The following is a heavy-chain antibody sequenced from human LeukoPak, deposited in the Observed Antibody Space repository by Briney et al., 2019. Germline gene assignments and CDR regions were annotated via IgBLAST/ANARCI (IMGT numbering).Heavy chain of an antibody. D-gene: IGHD3-16*01. CDR1: GFTFSSYY. J-gene: IGHJ4*02. CDR3: TRVSYADGGYFDY. CDR2: ISRSGSYT. Sequence: GGSLRLSCAASGFTFSSYYMNWVRQAPGKGLEWVSSISRSGSYTYYADSVKGRFTISRDNAKNSLYLQMNSLRAEDTAVYYCTRVSYADGGYFDYWGQGTLVTVSS. V-gene: IGHV3-21*01.